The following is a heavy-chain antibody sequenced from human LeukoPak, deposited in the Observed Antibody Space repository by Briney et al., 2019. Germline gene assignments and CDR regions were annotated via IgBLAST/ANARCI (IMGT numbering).Heavy chain of an antibody. CDR1: GFTFSSYA. D-gene: IGHD3-3*01. CDR2: ISYDGSNK. J-gene: IGHJ6*02. V-gene: IGHV3-30-3*01. Sequence: GGSLRLSCAASGFTFSSYAMHWVRQAPGKGLEWVAVISYDGSNKYYADSVKGRFTISRDNSKNTLYLQMNSLRAEDTAVYYCAREFRFFYGMDVWGQGTTVTVSS. CDR3: AREFRFFYGMDV.